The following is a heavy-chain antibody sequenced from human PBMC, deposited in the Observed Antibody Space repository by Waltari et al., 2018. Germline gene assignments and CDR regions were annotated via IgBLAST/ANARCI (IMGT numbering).Heavy chain of an antibody. D-gene: IGHD3-22*01. Sequence: EVQLVESGGGLVKPGGFLRLSCAASGFTFGSYSLIWVRQAPGKGAEWVSFISRYGLQTHYADSVKGRCTISRDNAKNSLSLQMNSLTADDTAVYYCARGGDSSGSYFGPNWYFDLWGRGTLITVSS. CDR3: ARGGDSSGSYFGPNWYFDL. CDR2: ISRYGLQT. V-gene: IGHV3-21*02. J-gene: IGHJ2*01. CDR1: GFTFGSYS.